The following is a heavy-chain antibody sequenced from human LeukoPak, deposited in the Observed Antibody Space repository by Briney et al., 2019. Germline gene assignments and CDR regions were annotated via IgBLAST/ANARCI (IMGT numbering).Heavy chain of an antibody. V-gene: IGHV3-30*03. J-gene: IGHJ4*02. CDR3: ARDVTYYYDSSGYPIGGVPDY. Sequence: GGSLRLSCAASGFTFGSYGMHWVRQAPGKGLEWVAVISYDGSNKYYADSVKGRFTISRDNSKNTLYLQMNSLRAEDTAVYYCARDVTYYYDSSGYPIGGVPDYWGQGTLVTVSS. CDR1: GFTFGSYG. CDR2: ISYDGSNK. D-gene: IGHD3-22*01.